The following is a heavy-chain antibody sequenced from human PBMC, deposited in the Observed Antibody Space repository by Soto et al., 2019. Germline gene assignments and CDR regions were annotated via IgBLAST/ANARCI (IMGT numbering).Heavy chain of an antibody. CDR2: IYYSGST. V-gene: IGHV4-39*07. CDR3: ARTTGSGWYHY. CDR1: GGSISSSSYY. D-gene: IGHD6-19*01. Sequence: SETLSLTCTLSGGSISSSSYYWGWIRQPPGKGLEWIGYIYYSGSTYYNPSLKSRVTISVDTSKNQFFLKMTYVTAADTAVFYCARTTGSGWYHYWGQGTLVTVSS. J-gene: IGHJ4*02.